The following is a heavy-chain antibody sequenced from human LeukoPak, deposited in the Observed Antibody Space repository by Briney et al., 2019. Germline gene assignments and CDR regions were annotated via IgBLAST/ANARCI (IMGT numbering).Heavy chain of an antibody. CDR2: IPKWNGGST. D-gene: IGHD2-2*02. V-gene: IGHV3-20*04. CDR1: GFTFDDYG. J-gene: IGHJ3*02. CDR3: ARCSRSSTDCYSAFDI. Sequence: RPGGSLRLSCEAPGFTFDDYGMSWVRQSTGKGLGRVSAIPKWNGGSTGYADSVRGRFTISRDNAKNSLYLQMNSLRAEDTALYYCARCSRSSTDCYSAFDIWGQGTMVTVSS.